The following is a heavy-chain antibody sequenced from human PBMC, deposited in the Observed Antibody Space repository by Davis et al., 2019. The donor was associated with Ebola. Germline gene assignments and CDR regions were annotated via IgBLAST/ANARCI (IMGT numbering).Heavy chain of an antibody. CDR1: GYGFTNYW. V-gene: IGHV5-51*01. D-gene: IGHD3-22*01. CDR3: VRHHDTSYFYGMDV. Sequence: GESLKISCKGSGYGFTNYWIGWVRQMPGKGLEWMGFIFPDDFDATYSPSFQGQVTISVDKSISTTYLQWSSLKASDTAMYYCVRHHDTSYFYGMDVWGQGTTVTVSS. CDR2: IFPDDFDA. J-gene: IGHJ6*02.